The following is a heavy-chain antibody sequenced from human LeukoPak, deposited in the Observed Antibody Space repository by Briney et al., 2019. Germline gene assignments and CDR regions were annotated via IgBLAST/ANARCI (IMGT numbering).Heavy chain of an antibody. CDR2: GSYGGST. V-gene: IGHV4-39*01. D-gene: IGHD3-10*01. J-gene: IGHJ4*02. CDR3: VRHGPFGSGTIGYFDY. Sequence: SETLSLTCTVSGASISSSSYYWGWIRRPPGTGLELIGSGSYGGSTYHDPSLSSRVTISVDTSKSQFSLKLTSVTAADTAVYYCVRHGPFGSGTIGYFDYWGQGTLVTVSS. CDR1: GASISSSSYY.